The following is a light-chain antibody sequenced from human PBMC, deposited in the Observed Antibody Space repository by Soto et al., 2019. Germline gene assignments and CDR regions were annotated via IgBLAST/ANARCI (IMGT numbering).Light chain of an antibody. CDR3: SSYTSFSTYV. V-gene: IGLV2-14*01. CDR2: EVS. Sequence: QSVLTQPPSASGSPGQSVTISCTGTSSDVGGYDYVSWYQQHPGKAPKLMISEVSNRPSGVSNRFSGSKSDNTASLTISGLQAEDEADYYCSSYTSFSTYVFGTGTKLTVL. CDR1: SSDVGGYDY. J-gene: IGLJ1*01.